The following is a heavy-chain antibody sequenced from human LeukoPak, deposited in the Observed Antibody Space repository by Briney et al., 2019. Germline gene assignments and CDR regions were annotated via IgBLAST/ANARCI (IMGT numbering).Heavy chain of an antibody. V-gene: IGHV4-59*08. D-gene: IGHD6-6*01. CDR3: ARHFAYSSSSYFDY. CDR1: GGSIRSDY. Sequence: PSETLSLTCTVSGGSIRSDYWSWIRQPPGKGLEWIGYIYYSGTTNSGSTNYNPSLKSRVTISVDTSKNQFSLRLYSVTVADTAVYYCARHFAYSSSSYFDYWGQGSLVTVSS. J-gene: IGHJ4*02. CDR2: IYYSGTTNSGST.